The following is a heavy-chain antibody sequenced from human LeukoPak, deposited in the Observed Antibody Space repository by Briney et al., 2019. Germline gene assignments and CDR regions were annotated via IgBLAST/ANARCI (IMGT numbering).Heavy chain of an antibody. CDR2: IYTSGST. D-gene: IGHD4-11*01. Sequence: SETLSLTCTVSGGSISSYYWSWIRQPAEKGLEWIGRIYTSGSTNYNPSLKSRVTMSVDTSKNQFSLKLSSVTAADTAVYYCARNRGSTVITDHYYYYYMDVWGKGTTVTVSS. J-gene: IGHJ6*03. CDR3: ARNRGSTVITDHYYYYYMDV. V-gene: IGHV4-4*07. CDR1: GGSISSYY.